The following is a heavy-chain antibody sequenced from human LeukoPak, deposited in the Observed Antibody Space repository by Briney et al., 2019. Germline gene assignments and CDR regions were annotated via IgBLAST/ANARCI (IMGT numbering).Heavy chain of an antibody. Sequence: GGSLRLSCAASGFTFSSYGMHWVRQAPGKGLEWVAFIQYDGSNKYYADSVKGRFTISRDNSKNTLYLQMNSLRAEDTAVYYCAKDAVNHDILTGYGGNAFDIWGQGTMVTVSS. D-gene: IGHD3-9*01. CDR2: IQYDGSNK. CDR3: AKDAVNHDILTGYGGNAFDI. V-gene: IGHV3-30*02. CDR1: GFTFSSYG. J-gene: IGHJ3*02.